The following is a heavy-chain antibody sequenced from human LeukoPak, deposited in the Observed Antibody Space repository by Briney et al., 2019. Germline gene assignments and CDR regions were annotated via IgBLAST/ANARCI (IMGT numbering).Heavy chain of an antibody. CDR1: GFIFSIYG. J-gene: IGHJ3*01. Sequence: GGSLRLSCAASGFIFSIYGMHWVRQAPGKGLEWVAIISYDGRNKYYTDSVKGRFTISRDNAKNSLYLQMNSLKAEDTALYYCARDTHYYGSGSPAFDFWGRGTMVTVSS. V-gene: IGHV3-30*03. D-gene: IGHD3-10*01. CDR3: ARDTHYYGSGSPAFDF. CDR2: ISYDGRNK.